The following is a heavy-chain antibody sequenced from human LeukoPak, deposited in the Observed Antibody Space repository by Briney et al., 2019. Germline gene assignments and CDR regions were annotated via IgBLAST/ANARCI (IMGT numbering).Heavy chain of an antibody. CDR2: ISSSSSYI. D-gene: IGHD5-18*01. J-gene: IGHJ6*03. V-gene: IGHV3-21*01. CDR1: GFTFSNAW. CDR3: TRDGDTTMVGGYYYYMDV. Sequence: GGSLRLSCEGSGFTFSNAWMTWVRQAPGKGLEWVSSISSSSSYIYYADSVKGRFTISRDNAKNSLYLQMNSLRAEDTAVYYCTRDGDTTMVGGYYYYMDVWGKGTTVTVSS.